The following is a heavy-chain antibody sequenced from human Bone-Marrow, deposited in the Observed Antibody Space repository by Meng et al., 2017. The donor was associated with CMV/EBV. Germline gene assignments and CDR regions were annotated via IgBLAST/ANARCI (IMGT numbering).Heavy chain of an antibody. CDR3: ARAHPYDFWSGSV. CDR2: INPKSGGT. D-gene: IGHD3-3*01. V-gene: IGHV1-2*02. J-gene: IGHJ6*02. Sequence: ASVKVSCKASGYTFSGYYMHWVRQAPGQGLEWMGWINPKSGGTNLAQKFQGRVTMTRDTSISTAYMELSRLRSDDTAVYYCARAHPYDFWSGSVWGQGTTVTVSS. CDR1: GYTFSGYY.